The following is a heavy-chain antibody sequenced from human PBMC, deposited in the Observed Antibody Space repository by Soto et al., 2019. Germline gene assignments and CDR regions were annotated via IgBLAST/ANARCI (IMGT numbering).Heavy chain of an antibody. CDR2: IIPIFGTA. V-gene: IGHV1-69*01. J-gene: IGHJ4*02. CDR3: ARVSGDYYDSSGYQQFDY. D-gene: IGHD3-22*01. Sequence: QVQLVQSGAEVKKPGSSVKVSCKASGGTFSSYAISWVRQAPGQGLEWMGGIIPIFGTANYAQKFQGRVTITAYESTSTAFMELSSLRSEDTAVYYCARVSGDYYDSSGYQQFDYWGQGTLVTVSS. CDR1: GGTFSSYA.